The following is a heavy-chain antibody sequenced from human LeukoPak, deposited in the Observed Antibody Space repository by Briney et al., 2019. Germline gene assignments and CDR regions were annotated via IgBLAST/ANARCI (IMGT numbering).Heavy chain of an antibody. Sequence: GGSLRLSCAASGFTVSSNCMSWVRQAPGKGLEWVSVIYSGGSTYYADSVKGRFTISRDNSKNTLYLQMNSLRAEDAAVYYCAREGYSSSNYFDYWGQGTLVTVSS. D-gene: IGHD6-13*01. CDR1: GFTVSSNC. CDR3: AREGYSSSNYFDY. V-gene: IGHV3-66*02. J-gene: IGHJ4*02. CDR2: IYSGGST.